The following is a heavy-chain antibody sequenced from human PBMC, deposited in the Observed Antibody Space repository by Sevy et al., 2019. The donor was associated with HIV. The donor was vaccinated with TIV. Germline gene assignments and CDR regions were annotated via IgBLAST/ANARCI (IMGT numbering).Heavy chain of an antibody. Sequence: GGSLRLSCAASGFTVSSNYMSWVRQAPGKWLEWVSVIYSGGITYYADSVKGRFTISRDNSKNTLYLQMNSLRAEDTAVYYCARSLGSSSPYYYGMDVWGQGTTVTVSS. CDR2: IYSGGIT. D-gene: IGHD6-6*01. CDR3: ARSLGSSSPYYYGMDV. CDR1: GFTVSSNY. V-gene: IGHV3-66*01. J-gene: IGHJ6*02.